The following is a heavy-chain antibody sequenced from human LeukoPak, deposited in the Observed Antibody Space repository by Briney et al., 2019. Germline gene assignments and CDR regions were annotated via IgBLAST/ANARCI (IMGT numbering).Heavy chain of an antibody. CDR3: TTEPVGARVFDY. V-gene: IGHV3-15*01. J-gene: IGHJ4*02. D-gene: IGHD1-26*01. CDR1: GFTFSNTW. CDR2: IKSKTDGGTT. Sequence: GGSLRLSCAASGFTFSNTWMSWVRQAPGKGLEWVGRIKSKTDGGTTDYAAPVKGRFTISRDDSKNTLYLQMNSLKTEDTAVYYCTTEPVGARVFDYWGQGTLFTVSS.